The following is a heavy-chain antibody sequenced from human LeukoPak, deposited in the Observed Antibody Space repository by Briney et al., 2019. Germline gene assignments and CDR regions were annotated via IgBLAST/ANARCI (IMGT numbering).Heavy chain of an antibody. CDR1: GGSISSSSYY. V-gene: IGHV4-39*07. Sequence: SETLSLTCTVSGGSISSSSYYWGWIRQPPGKGLEWIGSIYYSGSTNYNPSLKSRVTISVDTSKNQFSLKLSSVTAADTAVYYCARDRGYSYGYRFDPWGQGTLVTVSS. D-gene: IGHD5-18*01. CDR2: IYYSGST. CDR3: ARDRGYSYGYRFDP. J-gene: IGHJ5*02.